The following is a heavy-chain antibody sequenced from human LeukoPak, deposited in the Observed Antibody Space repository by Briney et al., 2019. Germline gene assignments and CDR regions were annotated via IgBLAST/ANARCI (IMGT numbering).Heavy chain of an antibody. D-gene: IGHD6-19*01. V-gene: IGHV4-34*01. Sequence: SETLSLTCTVSGGSISSYYWSWIRQPPGKGLEWIGEINHSGSTNYNPSLKSRVTISVDTSKNQFSLKLSSVTAADTAVYYCARGLRKYSSGSGHWGQGTLVTVSS. CDR3: ARGLRKYSSGSGH. CDR2: INHSGST. CDR1: GGSISSYY. J-gene: IGHJ1*01.